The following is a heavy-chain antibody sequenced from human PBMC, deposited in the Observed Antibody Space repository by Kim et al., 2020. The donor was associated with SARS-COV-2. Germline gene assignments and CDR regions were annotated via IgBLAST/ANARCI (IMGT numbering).Heavy chain of an antibody. CDR3: ARAQYQWLVRNDAFDI. CDR2: ISYDGSNK. Sequence: GGSLRLSCAASGFTFSSYAMHWVRQAPGKGLEWVAVISYDGSNKYYADSVKGRFTISRDNSKNTLYLQMNSLRAEDTAVYYCARAQYQWLVRNDAFDIWGQGTMVTVSS. D-gene: IGHD6-19*01. V-gene: IGHV3-30*04. J-gene: IGHJ3*02. CDR1: GFTFSSYA.